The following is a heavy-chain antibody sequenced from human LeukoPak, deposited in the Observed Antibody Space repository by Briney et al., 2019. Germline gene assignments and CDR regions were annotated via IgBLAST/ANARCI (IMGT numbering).Heavy chain of an antibody. CDR2: IYHSGST. J-gene: IGHJ5*02. Sequence: SETLSLTCTVSGGSISSYYWGWIRQPPGKGLEWIGSIYHSGSTYYNPSLKSRVTISVDTSKNQFSLKLSSVTAADTAVYYCARQGYYDINWFDPWGQGTLVTVSS. V-gene: IGHV4-38-2*02. CDR3: ARQGYYDINWFDP. D-gene: IGHD3-9*01. CDR1: GGSISSYY.